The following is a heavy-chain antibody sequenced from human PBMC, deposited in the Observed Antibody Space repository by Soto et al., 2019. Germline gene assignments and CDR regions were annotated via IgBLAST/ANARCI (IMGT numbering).Heavy chain of an antibody. CDR2: ISAYNGNI. J-gene: IGHJ4*02. CDR3: ARDEGASYSKMLWVRNDY. CDR1: GYTFSSYG. D-gene: IGHD5-12*01. Sequence: QVQLVQSGGEVKEPGASVKVSCKASGYTFSSYGMSWVRQAPGQGLEWMGWISAYNGNINYTQKFQDRVTMTTEKSTTTAYMELRSLRSDDTAVYYCARDEGASYSKMLWVRNDYWGQGTLVTVSS. V-gene: IGHV1-18*01.